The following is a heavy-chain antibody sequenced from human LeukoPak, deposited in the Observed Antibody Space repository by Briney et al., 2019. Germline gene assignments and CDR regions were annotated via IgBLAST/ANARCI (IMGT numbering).Heavy chain of an antibody. Sequence: ASVKLSCKASGYTFIGYYIHWVRQAPGQGLEWMGWINPNSGGTNYAQNFQGRVTMTRDTSISTAYMELSSLASDDTAVYSCARAYSGFEAFDFWGQGTLVTVSS. J-gene: IGHJ4*02. CDR1: GYTFIGYY. CDR2: INPNSGGT. CDR3: ARAYSGFEAFDF. V-gene: IGHV1-2*02. D-gene: IGHD5-12*01.